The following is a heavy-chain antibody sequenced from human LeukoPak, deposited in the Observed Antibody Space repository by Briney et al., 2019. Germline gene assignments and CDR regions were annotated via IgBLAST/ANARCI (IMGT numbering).Heavy chain of an antibody. Sequence: PSETLSLTCTVSDVSISSYYCNWVPQPPGKGLEWIGYIHYSGRTYYNPSLKSRVTISLDTSKNQFSLKLNSVTAADTAVYYCATILGVANRIDSWGQGTLVTVSS. CDR1: DVSISSYY. CDR2: IHYSGRT. J-gene: IGHJ4*02. CDR3: ATILGVANRIDS. D-gene: IGHD3-3*01. V-gene: IGHV4-59*01.